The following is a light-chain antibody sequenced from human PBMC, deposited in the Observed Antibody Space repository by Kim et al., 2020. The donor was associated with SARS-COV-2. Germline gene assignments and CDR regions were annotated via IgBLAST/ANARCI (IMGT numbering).Light chain of an antibody. CDR1: QGISSW. J-gene: IGKJ1*01. Sequence: ASVGDRVTITWRASQGISSWLAWYQQKPGKAPKLLIYGASSLQSGVPSRFSGSGSGTDFTLTISSLQPEDFVTYYCQQANRFPWTFGQGTKVDNQT. CDR2: GAS. CDR3: QQANRFPWT. V-gene: IGKV1-12*01.